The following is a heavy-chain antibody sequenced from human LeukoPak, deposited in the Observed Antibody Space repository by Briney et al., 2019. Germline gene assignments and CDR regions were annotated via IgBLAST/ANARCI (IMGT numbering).Heavy chain of an antibody. Sequence: PSETLSLTCAVYGGSFSGYYWSWIRQPPGKGLEWIGEINHSGSTNYNPSLKSRVTISVDTSKNQFSLKLSSVTAADTAVYYCGRGHSARGIFGVARQKYGMDVWGQGTTVTVSS. V-gene: IGHV4-34*01. CDR3: GRGHSARGIFGVARQKYGMDV. CDR1: GGSFSGYY. J-gene: IGHJ6*02. CDR2: INHSGST. D-gene: IGHD3-3*01.